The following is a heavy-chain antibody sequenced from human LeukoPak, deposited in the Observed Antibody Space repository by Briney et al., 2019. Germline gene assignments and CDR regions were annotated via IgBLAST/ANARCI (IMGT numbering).Heavy chain of an antibody. CDR1: GFTVSSNY. Sequence: GGSLRLSCAASGFTVSSNYMSWVRQAPGKGLEWVSYISSSSDYTNYADSVRGRFTISRDNAKNSLYLQMNSLRAEDTAVYYCARPPYSSSWDPGWFDPWGQGTLITVSS. CDR3: ARPPYSSSWDPGWFDP. V-gene: IGHV3-11*06. D-gene: IGHD6-13*01. J-gene: IGHJ5*02. CDR2: ISSSSDYT.